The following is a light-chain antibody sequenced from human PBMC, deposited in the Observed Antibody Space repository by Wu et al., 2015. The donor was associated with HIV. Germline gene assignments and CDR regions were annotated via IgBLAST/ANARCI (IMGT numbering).Light chain of an antibody. CDR2: GAS. CDR1: QDISTY. Sequence: AIRITQSPSSLTAFTGDRVTITCRASQDISTYLAWYQQKSGKAPKFLIYGASTLQSGVPSRFSGSGSGTEFTLTISCLQSEDFASYSCQQYKSYPWTFGQGTKVEIK. V-gene: IGKV1-8*01. J-gene: IGKJ1*01. CDR3: QQYKSYPWT.